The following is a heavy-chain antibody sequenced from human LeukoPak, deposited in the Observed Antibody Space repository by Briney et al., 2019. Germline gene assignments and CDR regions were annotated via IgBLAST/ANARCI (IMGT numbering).Heavy chain of an antibody. Sequence: PGGSLRLSCAASGFTFSNYALNWVRQAPGKGLEWVSFISSGGSTIFYADSVKGRFTISRDDAKNSLYVQMNNLRVEDTAVYYCARDENGDSDFDLWGRGTLVTVSS. CDR3: ARDENGDSDFDL. D-gene: IGHD5-12*01. J-gene: IGHJ2*01. CDR1: GFTFSNYA. V-gene: IGHV3-48*01. CDR2: ISSGGSTI.